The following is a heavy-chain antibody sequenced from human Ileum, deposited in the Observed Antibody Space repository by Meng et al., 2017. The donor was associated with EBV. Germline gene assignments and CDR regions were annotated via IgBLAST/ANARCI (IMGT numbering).Heavy chain of an antibody. V-gene: IGHV4-61*01. D-gene: IGHD1-1*01. J-gene: IGHJ5*02. CDR2: IYYTGST. Sequence: QGQPPGSCPRLVKSSENLSLTCTVSGGSVTSGSYYCSWIRQPPGEGLEWIGYIYYTGSTNYNPSLKSRVTISVDTSKNQFSLNLTSVTAADTAVYYCARGTGTTFAWGQGTLVTVSS. CDR3: ARGTGTTFA. CDR1: GGSVTSGSYY.